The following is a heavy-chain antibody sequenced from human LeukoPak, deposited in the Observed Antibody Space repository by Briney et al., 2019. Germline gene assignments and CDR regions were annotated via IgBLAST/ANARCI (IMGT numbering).Heavy chain of an antibody. CDR1: GGTFSSYA. Sequence: SVKVSCKASGGTFSSYAISWVRQAPGQGLEWMGGIIPIFGTANYAQKFQGRVTITADESTSTAYMELSSLRSEDTAVYYCAVVNRGIRSGWLDPWGQGTLVTVSS. CDR2: IIPIFGTA. V-gene: IGHV1-69*01. J-gene: IGHJ5*02. D-gene: IGHD2-15*01. CDR3: AVVNRGIRSGWLDP.